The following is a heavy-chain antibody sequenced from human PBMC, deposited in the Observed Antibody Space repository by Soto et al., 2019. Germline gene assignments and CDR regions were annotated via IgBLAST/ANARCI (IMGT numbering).Heavy chain of an antibody. CDR3: ATHIVVVVAATDY. CDR1: GFTFSSYG. CDR2: ISYDGSNK. Sequence: QVQLVESGGGVVQPGRSLRLSCAASGFTFSSYGMHWVRQAPGKGLEWVAVISYDGSNKYYADSVKGRFTISRDNSKNTRYLQMNSLRAEDTAVYYCATHIVVVVAATDYWGQGTLVTVSS. J-gene: IGHJ4*02. V-gene: IGHV3-30*03. D-gene: IGHD2-15*01.